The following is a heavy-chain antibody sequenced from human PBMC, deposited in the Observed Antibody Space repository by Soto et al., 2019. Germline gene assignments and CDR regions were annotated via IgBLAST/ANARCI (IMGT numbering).Heavy chain of an antibody. D-gene: IGHD6-19*01. CDR3: AKTEKFNSDSNGWANRFDY. Sequence: EVRLLESGGGLVQPGGSLRLSCAASGFTFSNYVMTWLRQAPGKGLEWVSSIRFSVSDTFYADSVKGRFTVSRDNAKNTLFRQMNSLRAEDSAVYYCAKTEKFNSDSNGWANRFDYWGQGTLVTVSS. CDR2: IRFSVSDT. CDR1: GFTFSNYV. J-gene: IGHJ4*02. V-gene: IGHV3-23*01.